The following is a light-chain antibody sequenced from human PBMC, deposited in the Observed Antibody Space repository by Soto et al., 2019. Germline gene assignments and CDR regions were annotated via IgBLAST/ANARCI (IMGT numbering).Light chain of an antibody. Sequence: DIQMTQSPSSLSASVGDRVTITCRASQGIRNDLAWYQQKPGKAPKRLIYDATSLQSGVPSRFSGSGSGTEFTLTISSLQPEDFVTYYCLQPNNYPPITFGQGTRLEIK. CDR3: LQPNNYPPIT. CDR2: DAT. J-gene: IGKJ5*01. V-gene: IGKV1-17*01. CDR1: QGIRND.